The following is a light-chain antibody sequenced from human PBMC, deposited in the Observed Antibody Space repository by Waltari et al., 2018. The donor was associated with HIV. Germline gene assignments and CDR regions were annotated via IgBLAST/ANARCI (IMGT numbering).Light chain of an antibody. CDR2: EVS. J-gene: IGKJ4*01. CDR1: ETLLHSDGKTY. Sequence: EIVLTQTPPSLSVTPGQAASIPCKSSETLLHSDGKTYFYWYMQKTGQPQQLLMYEVSNRFAGVPDRFSGSGSETDFTLIMSRVEAEDVGVYYCMQSAQFPLTFGGGTKVEIK. CDR3: MQSAQFPLT. V-gene: IGKV2D-29*01.